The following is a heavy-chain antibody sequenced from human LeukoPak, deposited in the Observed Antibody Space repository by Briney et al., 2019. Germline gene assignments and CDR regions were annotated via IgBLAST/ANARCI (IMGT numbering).Heavy chain of an antibody. CDR3: ARHRRGYSYGDPHYYYYMDV. Sequence: NPSETLSLTCTVSGGSISSNSYYWGWIRQPPGKGLEWIGEINHSGSTNYNPSLKSRVTISVDTSKNQFSLKLSSVTAADTAVYYCARHRRGYSYGDPHYYYYMDVWGKGTTVTISS. V-gene: IGHV4-39*01. D-gene: IGHD5-18*01. CDR1: GGSISSNSYY. CDR2: INHSGST. J-gene: IGHJ6*03.